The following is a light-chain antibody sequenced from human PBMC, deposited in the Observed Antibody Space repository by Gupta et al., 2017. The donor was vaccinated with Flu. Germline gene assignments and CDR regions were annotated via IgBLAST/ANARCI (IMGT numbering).Light chain of an antibody. V-gene: IGKV1-39*01. CDR3: QQSDSTPLT. CDR2: AAS. J-gene: IGKJ4*01. CDR1: QIISSY. Sequence: DIQMTQSPSSLSASVGVRVTITCRASQIISSYLNWYQQKPGKAPKLLIYAASSLQSGVPSRFSGSGSGTDFTLTISSLQPEDFATYYCQQSDSTPLTFGGGTKVEIK.